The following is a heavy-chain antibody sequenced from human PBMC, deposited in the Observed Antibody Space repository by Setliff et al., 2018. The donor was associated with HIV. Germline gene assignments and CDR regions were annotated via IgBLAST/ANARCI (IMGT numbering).Heavy chain of an antibody. V-gene: IGHV4-34*01. Sequence: NPSETLSLTCAVYGGSFSGYYWSWIRQPPGKGLEWIGEITHRGITDYNPSLKSRVTISVDTSKNQFSLKVTSVTAADTAVYYCARDIWAYGLMGSWGQGTLVTVSS. J-gene: IGHJ5*02. CDR1: GGSFSGYY. CDR2: ITHRGIT. CDR3: ARDIWAYGLMGS. D-gene: IGHD4-17*01.